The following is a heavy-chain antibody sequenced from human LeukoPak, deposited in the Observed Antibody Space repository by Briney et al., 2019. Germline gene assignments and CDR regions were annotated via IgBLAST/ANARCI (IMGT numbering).Heavy chain of an antibody. CDR2: ISAYNGNT. V-gene: IGHV1-18*01. J-gene: IGHJ6*02. CDR1: GYTFTSYG. CDR3: ARVASRFQYYYYYYGMDV. Sequence: ASVKVSCKASGYTFTSYGISWERQAPGQGLEWMGWISAYNGNTNYAQKLQGRVTMTTDTSTSTAYMELRSLRSDDTAVYYCARVASRFQYYYYYYGMDVWGQGTTVTVSS. D-gene: IGHD3-16*01.